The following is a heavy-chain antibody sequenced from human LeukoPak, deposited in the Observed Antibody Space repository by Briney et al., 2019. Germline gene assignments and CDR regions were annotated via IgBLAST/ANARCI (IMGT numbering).Heavy chain of an antibody. CDR1: GFTFSSYS. V-gene: IGHV3-21*04. CDR3: ARGGGGVPFDY. Sequence: AGGSLRLSCAASGFTFSSYSMNWVRQAPGKGLEWVSSISSSSTYIYYADSVKGRFTVSRDNAKNSLYLQMNSLRAEDTAVYYCARGGGGVPFDYWGQGTLVTVSS. D-gene: IGHD2-21*01. J-gene: IGHJ4*02. CDR2: ISSSSTYI.